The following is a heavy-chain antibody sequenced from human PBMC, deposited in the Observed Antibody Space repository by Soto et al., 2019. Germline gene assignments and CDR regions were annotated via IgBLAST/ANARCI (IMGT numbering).Heavy chain of an antibody. CDR1: GYTFTGYY. V-gene: IGHV1-2*02. CDR2: INPNSGGT. CDR3: ARTGYRNNWNYADDAFDI. Sequence: GASVKVSCKASGYTFTGYYMHWVRQAPGQGLEWVGWINPNSGGTNYAQKFQGRVTMTRDTSISTAYMELSRLRSDDTAVYYCARTGYRNNWNYADDAFDIWGQGTMVTVSS. J-gene: IGHJ3*02. D-gene: IGHD1-7*01.